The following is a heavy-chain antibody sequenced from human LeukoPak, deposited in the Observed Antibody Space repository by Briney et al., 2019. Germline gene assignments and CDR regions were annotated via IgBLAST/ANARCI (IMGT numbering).Heavy chain of an antibody. Sequence: GGSLRLSCAASGFTFSSYSMNWVRQAPGKGLEWVSSISSSSSYIYYADSVKGRFTISRDNAKNSLYLQMKSLRAEDTAVYYRARESTDHRFYYYGMDVRGQGTKVTVS. CDR1: GFTFSSYS. D-gene: IGHD1-14*01. V-gene: IGHV3-21*01. J-gene: IGHJ6*02. CDR2: ISSSSSYI. CDR3: ARESTDHRFYYYGMDV.